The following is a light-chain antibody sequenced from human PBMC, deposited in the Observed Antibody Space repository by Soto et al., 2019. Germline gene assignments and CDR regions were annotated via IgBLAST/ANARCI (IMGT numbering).Light chain of an antibody. CDR1: SGDVGGYYY. Sequence: QSVLTQPASVSGSPGQSITISCTGTSGDVGGYYYVSWYQQLPGKAPKLMISEVSNRPSGVSNRFSGSKSGNTASLTISGLQAEDEADYFCSSYTAGGTIFGTGTKLNVL. CDR2: EVS. J-gene: IGLJ1*01. V-gene: IGLV2-14*01. CDR3: SSYTAGGTI.